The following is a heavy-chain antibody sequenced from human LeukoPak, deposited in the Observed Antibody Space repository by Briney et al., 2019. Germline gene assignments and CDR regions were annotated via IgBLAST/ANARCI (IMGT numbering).Heavy chain of an antibody. J-gene: IGHJ3*01. V-gene: IGHV1-3*01. CDR1: GYTFTSYD. D-gene: IGHD4-23*01. CDR3: ARDAVVGTGIAFDV. CDR2: IIVGNGNT. Sequence: ASVKVSCKASGYTFTSYDMYWVRQAPGQRLEWMGWIIVGNGNTKYSQEFQGRVIITTDTSASTVYMELSSLRSEDTAVYYCARDAVVGTGIAFDVWGQGTMVTVSS.